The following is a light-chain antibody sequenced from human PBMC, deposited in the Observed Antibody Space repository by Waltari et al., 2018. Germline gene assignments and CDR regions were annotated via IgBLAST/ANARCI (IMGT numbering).Light chain of an antibody. V-gene: IGLV2-14*03. Sequence: QSALTQPASVSGSPGQSITISCTGTSSDVGGYNCVSGYPHHPGKAPKLLVFDVSNRPSGASNRFSGSKSGNTASLTIAGLQAGDEADYYCSSKTSSSTVVFGGGTKLTVL. CDR1: SSDVGGYNC. CDR2: DVS. J-gene: IGLJ2*01. CDR3: SSKTSSSTVV.